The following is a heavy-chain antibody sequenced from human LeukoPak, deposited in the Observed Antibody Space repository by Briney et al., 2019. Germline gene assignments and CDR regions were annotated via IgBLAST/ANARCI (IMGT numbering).Heavy chain of an antibody. CDR3: ARDSAAVAV. Sequence: SETLSLTCTVSGASITNGFYYWGWIRQPPGKELEWIGSFYYGGTTYYNPSLKGRVTISVDTSKNHFSLKLNSATAADTAMYYCARDSAAVAVWGQGTLVTVSS. CDR2: FYYGGTT. CDR1: GASITNGFYY. D-gene: IGHD6-19*01. V-gene: IGHV4-39*07. J-gene: IGHJ4*02.